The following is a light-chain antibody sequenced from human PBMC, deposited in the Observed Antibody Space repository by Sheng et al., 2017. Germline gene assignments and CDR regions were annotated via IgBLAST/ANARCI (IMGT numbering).Light chain of an antibody. Sequence: EIVLTQSPATLSLSPGERATLSCRASQSVSTYLAWYQHKPGQTPRLLIYGASSRATGTPDRFSGSGSGTDFSLIISRLEPEDSAIYYCHQRRHWLSFGGGTKVEIK. CDR2: GAS. CDR3: HQRRHWLS. V-gene: IGKV3-11*01. CDR1: QSVSTY. J-gene: IGKJ4*01.